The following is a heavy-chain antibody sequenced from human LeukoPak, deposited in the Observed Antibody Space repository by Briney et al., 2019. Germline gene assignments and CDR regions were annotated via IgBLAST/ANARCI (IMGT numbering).Heavy chain of an antibody. CDR2: MNPNSGNT. CDR3: ARSKRITIFGKYYMDV. J-gene: IGHJ6*03. CDR1: GYTFTSYD. Sequence: ASVKVSCKVSGYTFTSYDINWVRQATGQGLEWMGWMNPNSGNTGYAQKFQGRVTMTRNTSISTAYMELSSLRSEDTAVYYCARSKRITIFGKYYMDVWGKGTTVTVSS. V-gene: IGHV1-8*01. D-gene: IGHD3-3*01.